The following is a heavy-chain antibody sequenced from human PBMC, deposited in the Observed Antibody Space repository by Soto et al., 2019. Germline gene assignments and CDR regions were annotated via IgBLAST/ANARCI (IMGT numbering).Heavy chain of an antibody. CDR3: VKNSGWFNT. D-gene: IGHD3-10*01. CDR1: GFIFSDYF. V-gene: IGHV3-23*01. Sequence: GGSLRLSCAASGFIFSDYFLSWIRQAPGKGLEWVSTIDGSGGITYYADSVKGRFTISRDNSRNTVYLQMNSLRGDDTALYYCVKNSGWFNTWGQGALVTVSS. J-gene: IGHJ5*02. CDR2: IDGSGGIT.